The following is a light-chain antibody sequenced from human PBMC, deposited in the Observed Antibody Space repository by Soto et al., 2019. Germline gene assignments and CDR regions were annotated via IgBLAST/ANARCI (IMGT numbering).Light chain of an antibody. Sequence: EVALTQSPATLSLSPGERATLSCRASQSLTNYLAWYQQKPGQAPRLLNYDASNRATGIPARFSGSGSGTDFTLTISSLEPEDFAVYYCQQRSNWPWTFGHGTKVEI. CDR3: QQRSNWPWT. V-gene: IGKV3-11*01. J-gene: IGKJ1*01. CDR2: DAS. CDR1: QSLTNY.